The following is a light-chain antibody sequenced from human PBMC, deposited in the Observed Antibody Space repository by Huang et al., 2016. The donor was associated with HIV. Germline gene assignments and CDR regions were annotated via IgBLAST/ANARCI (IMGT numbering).Light chain of an antibody. CDR3: QQFNNWPPS. CDR2: EAS. CDR1: QSVSNN. J-gene: IGKJ4*01. Sequence: ERVMTQSPATLAVSPGERATLSCRARQSVSNNLAGYQQKPGQAPSLLFYEASSRATGVPARFSASGSGTEFTLTISSLQSEDFAIYYCQQFNNWPPSFGGGTKVEIK. V-gene: IGKV3-15*01.